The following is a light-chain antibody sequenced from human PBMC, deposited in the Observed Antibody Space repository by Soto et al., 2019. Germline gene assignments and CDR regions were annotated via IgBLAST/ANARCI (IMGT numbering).Light chain of an antibody. V-gene: IGKV1-39*02. CDR2: SSS. J-gene: IGKJ1*01. CDR1: RSIAEF. Sequence: DIQMTQSPSYLSASIGDRVTISCRASRSIAEFLNWYQHKPGKAPRLLIYSSSTLQSGVPSNFSGSGSGTDFTLTISRLEPEDFAVYYCQQYTDWPLTFGQGTKVDIK. CDR3: QQYTDWPLT.